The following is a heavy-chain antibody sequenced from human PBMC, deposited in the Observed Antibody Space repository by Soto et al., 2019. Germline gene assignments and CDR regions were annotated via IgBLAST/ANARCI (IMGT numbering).Heavy chain of an antibody. CDR1: GGSISSGDYY. J-gene: IGHJ5*02. D-gene: IGHD6-19*01. Sequence: SETLSLTCTVSGGSISSGDYYWSWIRQPPGKGLEWIGYIYYSGSTYYNPSLKSRVTISVDTSKNQFSLKLSSVTAADTAVYYCARLFGSGWSGFHPWGQGTLVTVSS. CDR3: ARLFGSGWSGFHP. V-gene: IGHV4-30-4*01. CDR2: IYYSGST.